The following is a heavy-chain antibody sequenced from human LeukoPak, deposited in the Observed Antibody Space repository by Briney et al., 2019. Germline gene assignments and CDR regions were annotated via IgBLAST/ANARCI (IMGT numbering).Heavy chain of an antibody. Sequence: PGGSLRLSCAASGFTFSSYNMNWVRQAPGKGLEWVSSISSSSSNYIYYADSVKGRFTISRHNANNSLYLQMNSLRAEDTAVYYCARYYSSSWYTGVYYCYYYMDVWGKGTTVTVSS. CDR2: ISSSSSNYI. CDR1: GFTFSSYN. D-gene: IGHD6-13*01. CDR3: ARYYSSSWYTGVYYCYYYMDV. J-gene: IGHJ6*03. V-gene: IGHV3-21*01.